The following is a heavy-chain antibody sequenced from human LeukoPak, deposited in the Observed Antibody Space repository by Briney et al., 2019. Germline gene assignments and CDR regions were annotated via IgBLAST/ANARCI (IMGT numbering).Heavy chain of an antibody. D-gene: IGHD1-1*01. V-gene: IGHV3-53*01. J-gene: IGHJ4*02. Sequence: PGGSLRLSCAASGFTVSSNHMSWVRQDPGKGLEWVSVIYSGGSTDYADSVKGRFTISRDNLKNTLYLQMNTLRAEDTAVYYCARGPAGYNWGQGTLVTVSS. CDR2: IYSGGST. CDR3: ARGPAGYN. CDR1: GFTVSSNH.